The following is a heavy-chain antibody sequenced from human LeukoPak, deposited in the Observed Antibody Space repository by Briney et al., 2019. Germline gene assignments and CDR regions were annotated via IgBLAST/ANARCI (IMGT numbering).Heavy chain of an antibody. Sequence: GGSLRLSCAASGFTFSSYWMHWVRQAPGKGLVWVSRINSDGSSTSYADSVKGRFTISRDNAKNTRYLQMNSLRAEDTAVYYCARDPYYDFWSGPDLDYWGQGTLVTVSS. CDR1: GFTFSSYW. CDR3: ARDPYYDFWSGPDLDY. J-gene: IGHJ4*02. CDR2: INSDGSST. D-gene: IGHD3-3*01. V-gene: IGHV3-74*01.